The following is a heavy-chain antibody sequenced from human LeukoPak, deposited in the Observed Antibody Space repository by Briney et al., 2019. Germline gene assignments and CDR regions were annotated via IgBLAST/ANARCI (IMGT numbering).Heavy chain of an antibody. CDR2: IKRDGSEK. Sequence: GGSLRLSCAASGSTISSYWMSWVRQAPGKGLEWVANIKRDGSEKYYVDSVKGRFTISRDNAKNSLYLQMNSLRVEDTAVYYCVRDDGATKPCWGQGTLVTVSS. CDR1: GSTISSYW. J-gene: IGHJ4*02. D-gene: IGHD1-26*01. V-gene: IGHV3-7*01. CDR3: VRDDGATKPC.